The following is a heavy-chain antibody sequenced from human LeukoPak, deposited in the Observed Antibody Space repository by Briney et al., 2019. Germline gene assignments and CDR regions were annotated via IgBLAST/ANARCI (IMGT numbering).Heavy chain of an antibody. V-gene: IGHV4-39*01. Sequence: PSETLSLTCFVSGGSIGSSDYCWSWIRQPPGKEVEWIASITYGGTTYYNPSLQSRVTISVDTSKNQFSLRLNSVTAADTAVYFCARYVVYGSGKYYFDYWGQGSLVTVSS. CDR3: ARYVVYGSGKYYFDY. D-gene: IGHD3-10*01. CDR2: ITYGGTT. J-gene: IGHJ4*02. CDR1: GGSIGSSDYC.